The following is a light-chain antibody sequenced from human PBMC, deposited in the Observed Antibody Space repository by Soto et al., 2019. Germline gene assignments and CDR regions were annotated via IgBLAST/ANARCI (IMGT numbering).Light chain of an antibody. CDR3: QQYGSSPAT. V-gene: IGKV3-20*01. Sequence: EIVLTQSPGTLSLSPGERATLSCWASQSVSSSHLAWYQQKPGQAPTLLIYGASSRATGIPDRFSGSGSGTDFTLTISRLEPEDFAVYYCQQYGSSPATFGQGTKVDIK. CDR2: GAS. CDR1: QSVSSSH. J-gene: IGKJ1*01.